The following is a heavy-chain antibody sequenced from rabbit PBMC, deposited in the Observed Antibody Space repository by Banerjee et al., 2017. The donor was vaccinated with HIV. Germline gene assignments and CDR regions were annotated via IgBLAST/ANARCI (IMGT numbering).Heavy chain of an antibody. Sequence: QSLEESGGDLVKPGASLTLTCTASGFSFSSGYYMCWVRQAPGKGLEWIGCIYTGSDGTYYASWAEGRFTISKTSSTTVTLQMTSLTAADTATYFCARSPTYSSSTGYYFKLWGPGTLVTVS. CDR2: IYTGSDGT. V-gene: IGHV1S40*01. CDR3: ARSPTYSSSTGYYFKL. CDR1: GFSFSSGYY. J-gene: IGHJ4*01. D-gene: IGHD1-1*01.